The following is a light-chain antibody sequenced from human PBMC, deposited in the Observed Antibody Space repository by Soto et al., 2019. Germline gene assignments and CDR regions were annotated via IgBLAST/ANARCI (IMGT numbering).Light chain of an antibody. Sequence: QSALTQPPSVSGSPGQSVTISCTGTSSDVGGYNRVSWYRQPPGTAPKLVIYEVSSRPSGVPDRFSGSKSGNTASLTISGLQAEDEADYYCSSYTSSSTYVFGTGTKVTVL. CDR1: SSDVGGYNR. J-gene: IGLJ1*01. CDR2: EVS. V-gene: IGLV2-18*02. CDR3: SSYTSSSTYV.